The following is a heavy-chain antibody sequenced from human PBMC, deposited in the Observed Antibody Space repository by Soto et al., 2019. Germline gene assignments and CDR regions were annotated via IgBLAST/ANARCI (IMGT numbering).Heavy chain of an antibody. CDR3: AKPYGGFAFDI. CDR2: IAGGGYST. D-gene: IGHD4-17*01. CDR1: GFTFSSYS. V-gene: IGHV3-23*01. Sequence: GGSLRLSCAASGFTFSSYSMIWVRQAPGKGLKWVSGIAGGGYSTYYADSVKGRFTISRDNSKSTVFLQMNSLRAEDTAIYYCAKPYGGFAFDIWGQGTMVTVSS. J-gene: IGHJ3*02.